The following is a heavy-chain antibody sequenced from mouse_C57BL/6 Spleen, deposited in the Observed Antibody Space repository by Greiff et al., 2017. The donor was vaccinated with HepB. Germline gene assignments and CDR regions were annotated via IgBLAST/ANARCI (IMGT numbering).Heavy chain of an antibody. J-gene: IGHJ2*01. D-gene: IGHD1-1*01. CDR1: GYTFTSSW. Sequence: QQSCKASGYTFTSSWMHWVKQRPIQGLEWIGNIDPSDSETHYNQKFKDKATLTVDKSSSTAYMQLSSLTSEDSAVYYCARGYYGSGYFDYWGQGTTLTVSS. V-gene: IGHV1-52*01. CDR2: IDPSDSET. CDR3: ARGYYGSGYFDY.